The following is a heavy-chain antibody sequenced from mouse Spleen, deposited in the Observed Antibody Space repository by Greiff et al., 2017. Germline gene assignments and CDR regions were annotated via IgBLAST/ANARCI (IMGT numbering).Heavy chain of an antibody. CDR2: INPNNGGT. CDR1: GYTFTDYN. V-gene: IGHV1-18*01. CDR3: ARSTGVLSAMDY. Sequence: DVHLVESGPELVKPGASVKIPCKASGYTFTDYNMAWVQQSHGKGLEWIGDINPNNGGTIYNQKFKGKATLTVDKSSSTAYMELRSLTSEDTEVYYCARSTGVLSAMDYWGQGTPVTVSS. J-gene: IGHJ4*01. D-gene: IGHD3-1*01.